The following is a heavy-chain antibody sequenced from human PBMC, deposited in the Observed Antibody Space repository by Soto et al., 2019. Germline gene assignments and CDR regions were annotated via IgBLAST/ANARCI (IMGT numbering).Heavy chain of an antibody. CDR2: INSDGSST. CDR3: ARDVGSWGVIEAVFDY. V-gene: IGHV3-74*01. D-gene: IGHD3-10*01. J-gene: IGHJ4*02. CDR1: GFTLSTYW. Sequence: EVQLGESGGGLVQPGGSLRLSCVASGFTLSTYWMHWVRQAPGKGLVWVSRINSDGSSTTYADSVKGRFIISRDNAKNTLYLQMNSLRADDTAVYYCARDVGSWGVIEAVFDYWGQGTLVTVAS.